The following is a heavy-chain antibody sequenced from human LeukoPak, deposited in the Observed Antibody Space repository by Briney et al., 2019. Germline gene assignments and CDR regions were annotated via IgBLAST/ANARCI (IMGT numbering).Heavy chain of an antibody. J-gene: IGHJ4*02. V-gene: IGHV3-43*01. D-gene: IGHD3-22*01. CDR3: AKDLSYESSGSVIDS. CDR2: ISWYGPT. Sequence: GGSLRLSCTASGFTFYHYSMHWVRHAPGKTLEGVSFISWYGPTYYAHSVKGLFTIYRDNGKNSVYLQMDTLRSEDTAFYYCAKDLSYESSGSVIDSWGQGTLVTVSS. CDR1: GFTFYHYS.